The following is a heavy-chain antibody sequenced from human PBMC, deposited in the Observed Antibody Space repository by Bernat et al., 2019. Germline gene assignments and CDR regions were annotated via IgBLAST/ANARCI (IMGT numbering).Heavy chain of an antibody. D-gene: IGHD2-15*01. CDR1: GGTFSNYV. CDR2: ITPIFRRP. Sequence: QVKLVQSGAEVKKPGSSVKVSCKASGGTFSNYVVNWVRQAPGQGLEWMGGITPIFRRPNYAQKFQGRVMITADESTSTAYMALSSLRADDTAVYYCARGSSDCASSSCPYDYWGQGTLVTVSS. CDR3: ARGSSDCASSSCPYDY. V-gene: IGHV1-69*01. J-gene: IGHJ4*02.